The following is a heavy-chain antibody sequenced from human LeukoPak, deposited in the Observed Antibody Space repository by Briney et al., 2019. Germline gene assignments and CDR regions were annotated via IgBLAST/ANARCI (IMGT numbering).Heavy chain of an antibody. V-gene: IGHV1-69*05. CDR1: GGTFSSYA. CDR2: IIPIFGTA. Sequence: ASVKVSCKASGGTFSSYAISWVRQAPGQGLEWMGGIIPIFGTANYAQKFQGRVTITTDESTSTAYMELSSLRSEDTAVYYCAIAQRGYSGYDYYCYYYMDVWGKGTTVTVSS. D-gene: IGHD5-12*01. CDR3: AIAQRGYSGYDYYCYYYMDV. J-gene: IGHJ6*03.